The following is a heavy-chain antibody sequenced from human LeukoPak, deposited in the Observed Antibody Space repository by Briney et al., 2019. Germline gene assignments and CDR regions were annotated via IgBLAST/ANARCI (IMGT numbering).Heavy chain of an antibody. J-gene: IGHJ6*03. CDR2: IYYSGST. CDR1: GVSISSYY. V-gene: IGHV4-59*01. D-gene: IGHD5-18*01. CDR3: ARGQDTAVDNYYYYYMDV. Sequence: SETLSLTCTVSGVSISSYYLSWLRQPPGKGLEWIGYIYYSGSTNYNPSLKSRVTISVDTSKNQFSLKLSSVSAADTAVYYCARGQDTAVDNYYYYYMDVWGKGTTVTVSS.